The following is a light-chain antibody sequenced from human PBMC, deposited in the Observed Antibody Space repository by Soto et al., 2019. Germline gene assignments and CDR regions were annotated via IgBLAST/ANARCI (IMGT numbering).Light chain of an antibody. CDR3: SKERANAYVV. J-gene: IGLJ2*01. CDR2: EVS. V-gene: IGLV2-23*02. Sequence: QSVLTQPASVSGSPGQSITISCTGTSSDVGSYNLVSWYQQHPGKAPKLIIYEVSKRPSGVSNRFSGSESGSTASLTISGLQAEDEADYYCSKERANAYVVFSGGTKVTVL. CDR1: SSDVGSYNL.